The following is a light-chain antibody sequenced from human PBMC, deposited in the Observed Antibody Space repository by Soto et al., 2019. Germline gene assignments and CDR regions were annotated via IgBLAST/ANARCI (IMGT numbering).Light chain of an antibody. J-gene: IGKJ1*01. CDR2: DAS. CDR1: QGISSY. CDR3: QQYDSSSRT. Sequence: IQLAQSPCSLSASVGDRVTITCRASQGISSYLAWYQQKPGKAPKLLIYDASSLDSGVPSRFSGSGSGTEFTLTISSLEPDDFATYYCQQYDSSSRTFGQGTKVDIK. V-gene: IGKV1-13*02.